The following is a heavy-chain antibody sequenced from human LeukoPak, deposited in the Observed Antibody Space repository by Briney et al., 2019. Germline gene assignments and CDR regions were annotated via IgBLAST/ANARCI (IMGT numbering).Heavy chain of an antibody. D-gene: IGHD3-16*02. CDR1: GYTFTSYG. V-gene: IGHV1-18*01. CDR3: ARDRPVMITFGGVIIAAY. Sequence: GASVKVSCKASGYTFTSYGISWVRQAPGQGLEWMGWISGYNGNTDYAQKFQGRVTMTTDRSTNTVYMELRSLSSDDTAVYYCARDRPVMITFGGVIIAAYWGQGTLVSVSS. CDR2: ISGYNGNT. J-gene: IGHJ4*02.